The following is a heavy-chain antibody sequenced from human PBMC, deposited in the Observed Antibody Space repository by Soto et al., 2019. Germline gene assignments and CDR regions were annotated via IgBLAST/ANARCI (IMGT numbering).Heavy chain of an antibody. CDR1: GYTFTRYY. V-gene: IGHV1-2*04. CDR3: ARDGVTARPYYYYGMDV. J-gene: IGHJ6*02. Sequence: GAPVKGSFKGSGYTFTRYYIHWVRQAPGQGFEWMGWINPNSGGTNYAQKFQGWITMTRDTSISTAYMELSRLTSDDTAVYYCARDGVTARPYYYYGMDVWGQGTTVTVPS. CDR2: INPNSGGT. D-gene: IGHD6-6*01.